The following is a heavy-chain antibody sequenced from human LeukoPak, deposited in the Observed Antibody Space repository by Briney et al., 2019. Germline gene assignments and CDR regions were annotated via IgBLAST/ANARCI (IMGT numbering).Heavy chain of an antibody. J-gene: IGHJ3*02. CDR1: GYTFTNFY. CDR3: AKRGNDWDAFDI. V-gene: IGHV1-46*01. D-gene: IGHD3-9*01. CDR2: INPSGGST. Sequence: ASVKVSCKASGYTFTNFYMHWVRQAPGQGLEWMGIINPSGGSTSYAQKFQGRVTITSDTSTSTVYMELSSLRSEDTALYYCAKRGNDWDAFDIWGQGTMVTVSS.